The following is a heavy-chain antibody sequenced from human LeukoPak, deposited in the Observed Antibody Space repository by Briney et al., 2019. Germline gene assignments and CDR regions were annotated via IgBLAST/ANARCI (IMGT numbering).Heavy chain of an antibody. CDR1: GFTFSSYA. V-gene: IGHV3-23*01. CDR3: AKHGGYSYGHEGDY. J-gene: IGHJ4*02. D-gene: IGHD5-18*01. CDR2: ISGSGGST. Sequence: PGGSLRLSCAGSGFTFSSYAMSWVRQAPGKGLEWVSAISGSGGSTYYADSVKGRFTISRDNSKNTLYLQMNSLRAEDTAVYYCAKHGGYSYGHEGDYWGQGTLVTVSS.